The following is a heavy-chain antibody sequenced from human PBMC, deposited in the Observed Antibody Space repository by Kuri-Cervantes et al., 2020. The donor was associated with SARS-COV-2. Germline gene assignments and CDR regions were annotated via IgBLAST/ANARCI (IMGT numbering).Heavy chain of an antibody. J-gene: IGHJ6*03. CDR3: ARSSEGPYYYYMDV. Sequence: ASVKVSCKASGYTFTSYYMHWVRQAPGQGLEWMGIINPSGGSTSYAQKFQGRVTITTDESTSTAYMELSSLRSEDTAVYYCARSSEGPYYYYMDVWGKGTTVTVSS. D-gene: IGHD3-10*01. CDR2: INPSGGST. CDR1: GYTFTSYY. V-gene: IGHV1-46*01.